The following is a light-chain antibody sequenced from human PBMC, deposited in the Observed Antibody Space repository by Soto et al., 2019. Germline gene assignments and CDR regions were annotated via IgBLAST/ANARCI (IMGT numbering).Light chain of an antibody. CDR2: KAS. CDR1: QSINSW. Sequence: DIQMTQSPSTLSASVGDRVSITCRTSQSINSWLAWYQHKPGEAPKLLIYKASSLESGVPSRFSGSPSGTEFPLTISSLQPDDFATYYCQQYHNYWTFGQGTKVDIK. J-gene: IGKJ1*01. CDR3: QQYHNYWT. V-gene: IGKV1-5*03.